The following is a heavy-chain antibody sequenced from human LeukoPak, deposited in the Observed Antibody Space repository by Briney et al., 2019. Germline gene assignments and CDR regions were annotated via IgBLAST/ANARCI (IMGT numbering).Heavy chain of an antibody. V-gene: IGHV1-69*04. Sequence: ASVKVSCEASGGTFSSYAISWVRQAPGQGLEWMGRIIPILSISNYAQKFQGRVTITADKFTSTAHMELSSLRPEDTAVYYCAKESGRGYSGNLATFDIWGQGTMVTVSS. CDR2: IIPILSIS. CDR3: AKESGRGYSGNLATFDI. D-gene: IGHD1-26*01. CDR1: GGTFSSYA. J-gene: IGHJ3*02.